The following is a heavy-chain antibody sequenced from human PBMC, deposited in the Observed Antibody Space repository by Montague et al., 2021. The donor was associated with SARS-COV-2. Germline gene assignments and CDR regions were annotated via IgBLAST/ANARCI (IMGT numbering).Heavy chain of an antibody. J-gene: IGHJ4*02. V-gene: IGHV2-70*04. CDR3: ARSYYDILTAYYTPFDY. CDR2: IDWDDDK. Sequence: PALVKPTQTLTLTCTLSGFPLSTSGMRASWIRQPPGKALEWLARIDWDDDKFYSTSLKTRLTISKDTSKNQVVLTMTNMDPVDTATYYCARSYYDILTAYYTPFDYWGQGTLVTVSS. CDR1: GFPLSTSGMR. D-gene: IGHD3-9*01.